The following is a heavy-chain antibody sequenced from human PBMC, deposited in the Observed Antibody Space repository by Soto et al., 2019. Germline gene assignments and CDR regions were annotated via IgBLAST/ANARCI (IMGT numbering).Heavy chain of an antibody. CDR3: AREGVAASFDY. CDR1: GGSISSGGYY. Sequence: KPSETLSLTCTVSGGSISSGGYYWSWIRQHPGKGLEWIGYIYYSGSTYYNPSLKSRVTISVDTSKNQFSLKLSSVTAADTAVYYCAREGVAASFDYWGQGTLVTVSS. D-gene: IGHD6-13*01. J-gene: IGHJ4*02. V-gene: IGHV4-31*03. CDR2: IYYSGST.